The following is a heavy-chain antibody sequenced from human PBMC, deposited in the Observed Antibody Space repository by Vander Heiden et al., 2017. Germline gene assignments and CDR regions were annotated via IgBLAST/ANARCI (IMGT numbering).Heavy chain of an antibody. CDR2: IVVGSGNT. CDR3: AAAYYGGNSEFDY. CDR1: GFTFTSSA. J-gene: IGHJ4*02. V-gene: IGHV1-58*01. Sequence: QMQLVQSGPEVKKPGTSVKVSCKASGFTFTSSAVQWVRQARGQRLEWIGWIVVGSGNTNYAQKFQERVTITRDMSTSIAYMELSSLRSEDTAVYYCAAAYYGGNSEFDYWGQGTLVTVSS. D-gene: IGHD4-17*01.